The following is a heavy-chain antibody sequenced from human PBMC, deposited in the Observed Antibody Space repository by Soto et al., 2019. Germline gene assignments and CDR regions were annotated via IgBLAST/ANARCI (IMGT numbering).Heavy chain of an antibody. CDR2: IWYDGSNK. CDR3: ARAYGDYGDAFDI. Sequence: SLRLSCAASGFTFSSYGMHWVRQAPGKGLEWVAVIWYDGSNKYYADSVKGRFTISRDNSKNTLYLQMNSLRAEDTAVYYCARAYGDYGDAFDIWGQGTMVTVSS. J-gene: IGHJ3*02. CDR1: GFTFSSYG. V-gene: IGHV3-33*01. D-gene: IGHD4-17*01.